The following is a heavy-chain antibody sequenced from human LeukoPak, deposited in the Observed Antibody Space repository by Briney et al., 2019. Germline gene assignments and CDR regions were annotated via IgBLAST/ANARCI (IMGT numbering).Heavy chain of an antibody. CDR2: IRFDGSNK. V-gene: IGHV3-30*02. Sequence: PGGSLRLSCAASGFTFSSYGMLWVRQAPGKGLDWVAFIRFDGSNKYYADSVKGRFTISRDNSKNTLYLQMNSLRVEGTAVYYCAKGGDYGTYYYYYYMDVWGKGTTVTISS. D-gene: IGHD4-17*01. CDR1: GFTFSSYG. CDR3: AKGGDYGTYYYYYYMDV. J-gene: IGHJ6*03.